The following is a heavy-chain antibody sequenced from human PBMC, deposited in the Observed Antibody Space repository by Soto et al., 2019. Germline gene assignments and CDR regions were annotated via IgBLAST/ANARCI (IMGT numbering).Heavy chain of an antibody. CDR1: GGSFSGYY. J-gene: IGHJ1*01. D-gene: IGHD6-19*01. CDR2: INHSGST. CDR3: ARDGEAVAAEYFQH. Sequence: SETLSLTCAVYGGSFSGYYWSWIRQPPGKGLEWIGEINHSGSTNYNPSLKSRVTMSVDTSKNQFSLKLSSVTAADTAVYYCARDGEAVAAEYFQHWGQGTLVTVSS. V-gene: IGHV4-34*01.